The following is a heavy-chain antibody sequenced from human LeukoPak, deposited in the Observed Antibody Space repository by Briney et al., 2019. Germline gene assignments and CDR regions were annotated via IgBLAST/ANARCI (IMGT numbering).Heavy chain of an antibody. D-gene: IGHD1-1*01. CDR1: GGSISSGGYS. V-gene: IGHV4-30-2*01. CDR3: AGGYSQLRFDY. J-gene: IGHJ4*02. CDR2: IYHSGST. Sequence: SETLSLTCAVSGGSISSGGYSWSWIRQPPGKGLEWIGYIYHSGSTYYNPSLKSRVTISVDRPKNQFSLKLSSVTAADTAVYYCAGGYSQLRFDYWGQGTLVTVSS.